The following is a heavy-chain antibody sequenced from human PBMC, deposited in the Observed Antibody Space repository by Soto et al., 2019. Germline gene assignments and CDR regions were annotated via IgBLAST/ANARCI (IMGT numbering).Heavy chain of an antibody. Sequence: QGQLVQSGAEMKKPGASVKVSCKTSGYTFTDYGITWVRQSPRQGLEWMGWISGHNGKTDYAQKFQDRVTMTTDTSTSTAYMELRSLTSDDTAVYFCARDRAFSYGPGPPEGDWGQGTLVTVSS. J-gene: IGHJ4*02. D-gene: IGHD3-10*01. CDR1: GYTFTDYG. CDR3: ARDRAFSYGPGPPEGD. CDR2: ISGHNGKT. V-gene: IGHV1-18*01.